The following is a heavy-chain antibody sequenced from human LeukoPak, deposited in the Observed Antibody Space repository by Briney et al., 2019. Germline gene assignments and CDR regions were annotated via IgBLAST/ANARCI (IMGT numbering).Heavy chain of an antibody. V-gene: IGHV5-51*01. CDR3: ARPRGSSSLDY. CDR2: IYPGDSDT. D-gene: IGHD6-6*01. CDR1: GYSFTSYW. Sequence: GESLKISCKGSGYSFTSYWIGCVRQTPGKGLEWMGIIYPGDSDTRYSPSFQGQRTISADKSISTAYLQWSSLKASDSAMYYCARPRGSSSLDYWGQGTLVTVSS. J-gene: IGHJ4*02.